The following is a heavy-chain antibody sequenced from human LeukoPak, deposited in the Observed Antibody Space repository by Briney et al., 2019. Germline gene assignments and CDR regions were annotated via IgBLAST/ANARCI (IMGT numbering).Heavy chain of an antibody. CDR2: INTNTGNP. V-gene: IGHV7-4-1*02. CDR3: ARDRRSVLRYFDWLSSNLPYNWNDEGVDY. J-gene: IGHJ4*02. D-gene: IGHD3-9*01. CDR1: GYTFTSYA. Sequence: ASVKVSCKASGYTFTSYAMNWVRQAPGQGLEWMGWINTNTGNPTYAQGFTGRFVFSLDTSVSTAYLQISSLKAEDTAVYYCARDRRSVLRYFDWLSSNLPYNWNDEGVDYWGQGTLVTVSS.